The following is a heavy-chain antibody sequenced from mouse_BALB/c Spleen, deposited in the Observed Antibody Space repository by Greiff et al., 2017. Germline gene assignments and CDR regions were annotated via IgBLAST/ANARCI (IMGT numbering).Heavy chain of an antibody. D-gene: IGHD1-2*01. CDR2: IYPGDGDT. J-gene: IGHJ3*01. V-gene: IGHV1-80*01. CDR1: GYAFSSYW. Sequence: VQLQQSGAELVRPGSSVKISCKASGYAFSSYWMNWVKQRPGQGLEWIGQIYPGDGDTNYNGKFKGKATLTADKSSSTAYMQLSSLTSEDSAVYFCAREGLATTASWFAYWGQGTLVTVSA. CDR3: AREGLATTASWFAY.